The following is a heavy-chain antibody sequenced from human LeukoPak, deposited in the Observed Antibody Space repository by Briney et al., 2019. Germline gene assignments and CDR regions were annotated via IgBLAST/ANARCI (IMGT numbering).Heavy chain of an antibody. CDR1: GFTFSSYA. Sequence: GGSLRLSCAASGFTFSSYAMHWVRQAPGKGLEWVAVISYDGSNKYYADSVKGRFTISRDNSKNTLYLQMNSLRAEDTAVYYCARARAAVAGTFYYYMDVWGKGTTVTVSS. CDR3: ARARAAVAGTFYYYMDV. D-gene: IGHD6-19*01. V-gene: IGHV3-30*04. J-gene: IGHJ6*03. CDR2: ISYDGSNK.